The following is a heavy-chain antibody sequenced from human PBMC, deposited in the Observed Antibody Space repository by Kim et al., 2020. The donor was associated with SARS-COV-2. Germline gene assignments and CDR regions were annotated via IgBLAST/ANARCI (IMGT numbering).Heavy chain of an antibody. D-gene: IGHD6-13*01. CDR3: ARDPRRYSSSTKEEFDP. V-gene: IGHV3-21*01. J-gene: IGHJ5*02. Sequence: GGSLRLSCAASGFTFSSYSMNWVRQAPGKGLEWVSSISSNSSNIFYADSVKGRFTISRDNAKNSLYLQMNSLRAEDTAVYYCARDPRRYSSSTKEEFDPWGQGTLVTVSS. CDR2: ISSNSSNI. CDR1: GFTFSSYS.